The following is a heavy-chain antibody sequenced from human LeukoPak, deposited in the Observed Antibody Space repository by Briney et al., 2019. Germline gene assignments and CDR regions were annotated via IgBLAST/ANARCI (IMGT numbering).Heavy chain of an antibody. D-gene: IGHD7-27*01. CDR1: GFTFSTFV. CDR3: VREGPGDRRQFDY. V-gene: IGHV3-33*08. Sequence: GGSLRLSCAASGFTFSTFVIHWVRQAPGKGLEWVAVIWHDGSSKYYADSVKGRFTISRDNSKNTLYLQMSSLRDDDTAVYYCVREGPGDRRQFDYWGQGTLVTVSA. J-gene: IGHJ4*02. CDR2: IWHDGSSK.